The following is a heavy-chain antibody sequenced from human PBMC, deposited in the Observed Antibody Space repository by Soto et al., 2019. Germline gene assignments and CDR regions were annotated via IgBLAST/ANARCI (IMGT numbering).Heavy chain of an antibody. CDR2: ISGSGGNT. D-gene: IGHD4-17*01. V-gene: IGHV3-23*01. CDR3: ARAPGYYGDFFDY. J-gene: IGHJ4*02. CDR1: GFTFSSHA. Sequence: GGSLILSCAASGFTFSSHAMSWVRQAPGKGLEWVSAISGSGGNTYYADSVKGRFTISRDNAKNSLYLQMNSLRAEDTAFYYCARAPGYYGDFFDYWGQGTLVTVSS.